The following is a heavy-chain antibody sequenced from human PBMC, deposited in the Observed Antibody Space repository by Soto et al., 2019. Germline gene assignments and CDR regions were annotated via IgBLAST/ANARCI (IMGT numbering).Heavy chain of an antibody. V-gene: IGHV3-74*01. D-gene: IGHD4-17*01. CDR2: ISLSGNWI. CDR3: VREWYGEFI. Sequence: GGSLRLSCAASGFNLSPYAMHWFRQAPGREPDWVARISLSGNWIEYADSVKGRFTISRDNPKNTLYLQMDSLRAEDTGVYYCVREWYGEFIWGQGTLVTVSS. CDR1: GFNLSPYA. J-gene: IGHJ4*02.